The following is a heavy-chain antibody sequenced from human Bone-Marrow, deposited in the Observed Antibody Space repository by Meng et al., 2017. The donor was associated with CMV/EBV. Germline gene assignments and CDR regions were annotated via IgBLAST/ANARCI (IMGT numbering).Heavy chain of an antibody. CDR3: ASSLTGTTQNY. D-gene: IGHD1-7*01. CDR2: INPNSFDT. CDR1: GYTFSGHY. V-gene: IGHV1-2*02. J-gene: IGHJ4*02. Sequence: ASVKVSCKASGYTFSGHYIHWVRQAPGQGLEWMGWINPNSFDTYYARKFQGRVTMSRNTSISTAYLELSSLRSDDTAVYYCASSLTGTTQNYWGRGTLVTVSS.